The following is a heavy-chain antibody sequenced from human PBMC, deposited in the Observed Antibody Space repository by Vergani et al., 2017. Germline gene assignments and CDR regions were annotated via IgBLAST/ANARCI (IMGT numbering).Heavy chain of an antibody. V-gene: IGHV2-26*01. D-gene: IGHD3-10*01. J-gene: IGHJ4*02. CDR1: GFSLSNARMG. CDR3: ARTLVGWFGESPRGFDY. CDR2: IFSNDEK. Sequence: QVTLKESGPVLVKPTETLTLTCTVSGFSLSNARMGVSWIRQPPGKALEWLAHIFSNDEKSYSTSLKRRLTISKDTSKSQVVLTMTNMDPVDTATDYCARTLVGWFGESPRGFDYWGQGTLVTVSS.